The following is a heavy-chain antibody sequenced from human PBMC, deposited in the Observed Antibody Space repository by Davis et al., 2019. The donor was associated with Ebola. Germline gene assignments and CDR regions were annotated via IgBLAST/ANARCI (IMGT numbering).Heavy chain of an antibody. CDR2: ISGSGGST. V-gene: IGHV3-23*01. J-gene: IGHJ4*02. CDR3: AKGSSYSSSYDY. CDR1: GSTFTSYA. D-gene: IGHD6-6*01. Sequence: GESLKISCAASGSTFTSYAMTWVRQAPGKGLEWVSAISGSGGSTYYADSVRGRFTISRDNSKNTLYLQMNSLRAGDTAVYYCAKGSSYSSSYDYWGQGTLVTVSS.